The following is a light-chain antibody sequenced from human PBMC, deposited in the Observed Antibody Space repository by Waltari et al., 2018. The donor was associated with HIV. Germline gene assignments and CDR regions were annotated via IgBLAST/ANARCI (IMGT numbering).Light chain of an antibody. Sequence: EIVLTQSPATLSLSPGERATLSCRASQRVSSSLAWYQQKPGQAPRLRIYGASSRATGIPARFSGSGSGTDFTLTISSLEPGDFGVYYCHQRSNWPITFGQGTRLEIK. CDR2: GAS. J-gene: IGKJ5*01. CDR3: HQRSNWPIT. CDR1: QRVSSS. V-gene: IGKV3-11*01.